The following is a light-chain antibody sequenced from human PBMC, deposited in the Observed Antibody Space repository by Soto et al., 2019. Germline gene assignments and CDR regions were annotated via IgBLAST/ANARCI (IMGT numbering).Light chain of an antibody. J-gene: IGKJ5*01. Sequence: DIQMTQSPSSLSPFAGDTVTIACRSSQSLRGWLAWYKQRPGTAPKALIYDASTLASGVPSRFNGSGSGTEFTLTIRSLKPDDFATDHCQHYITHSTFGQGTRLEIK. CDR3: QHYITHST. V-gene: IGKV1-5*01. CDR1: QSLRGW. CDR2: DAS.